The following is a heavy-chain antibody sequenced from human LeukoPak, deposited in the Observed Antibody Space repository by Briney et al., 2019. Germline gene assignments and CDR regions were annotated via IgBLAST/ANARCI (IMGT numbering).Heavy chain of an antibody. CDR1: GDTFTGYY. D-gene: IGHD1-26*01. Sequence: ASVKVSCKASGDTFTGYYMHWVRQAPGQGLEWMGWINPNSGGTNYAQKVQGRVTMTRDTSISTAYMELSRLRSDDTAVYYCARPQAYSGSYNWFGPWGQGTLVTVSS. V-gene: IGHV1-2*02. J-gene: IGHJ5*02. CDR2: INPNSGGT. CDR3: ARPQAYSGSYNWFGP.